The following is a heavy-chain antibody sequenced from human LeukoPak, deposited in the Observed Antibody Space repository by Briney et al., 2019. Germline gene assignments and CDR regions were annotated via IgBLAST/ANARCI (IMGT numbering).Heavy chain of an antibody. CDR2: INAGNGNT. Sequence: GASVKVSCKASGYTFTSYAMHWVRQAPGQRLEWMGWINAGNGNTKYSQKFQGRVTITRDTSASTAYMELSSLRSEDTAVYYCARGYCSSTSCYIPDYWGQGTLVTVSS. J-gene: IGHJ4*02. CDR1: GYTFTSYA. V-gene: IGHV1-3*01. D-gene: IGHD2-2*02. CDR3: ARGYCSSTSCYIPDY.